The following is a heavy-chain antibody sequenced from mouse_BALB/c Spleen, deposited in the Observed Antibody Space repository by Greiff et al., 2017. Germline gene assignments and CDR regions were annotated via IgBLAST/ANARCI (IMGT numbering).Heavy chain of an antibody. CDR2: MDPANGNT. CDR1: GFNIKDTY. D-gene: IGHD4-1*01. Sequence: EVQLQQSGAELVKPGASVKLSCTASGFNIKDTYMHWVKQRPEQGLEWIGRMDPANGNTKYDPKFQGKATITADTSSNTAYLQLSSLTSEDTAVYYCARGLGPWYFDVWGAGTTVTVSS. CDR3: ARGLGPWYFDV. V-gene: IGHV14-3*02. J-gene: IGHJ1*01.